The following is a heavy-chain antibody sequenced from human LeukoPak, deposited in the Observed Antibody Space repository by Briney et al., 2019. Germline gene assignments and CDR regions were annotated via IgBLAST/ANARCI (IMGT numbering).Heavy chain of an antibody. CDR3: ANPPPVTSFDY. CDR1: GFTFRSYA. J-gene: IGHJ4*02. CDR2: ISGSGDST. Sequence: GGSLRLSCAASGFTFRSYAMNWVRQAPGKGLEWVSSISGSGDSTYYADSVKGRFTISRDNSKNTLYLQMNSLRADDTAVYYCANPPPVTSFDYWGQGTLVTVSS. V-gene: IGHV3-23*01. D-gene: IGHD4-11*01.